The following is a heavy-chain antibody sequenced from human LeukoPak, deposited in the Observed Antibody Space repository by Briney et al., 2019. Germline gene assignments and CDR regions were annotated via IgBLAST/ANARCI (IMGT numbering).Heavy chain of an antibody. V-gene: IGHV1-24*01. Sequence: ASVKVSCKVSGYTLTELSMHWVRQAPGKGLEWMGGFDPEDGETIYAQKFQGRVTMTEDTSTDTAYMELSSLRSEDTAVYYCARDTPRGCSGGSCENPHFDYWGQGTLVTVSS. J-gene: IGHJ4*02. CDR2: FDPEDGET. CDR1: GYTLTELS. CDR3: ARDTPRGCSGGSCENPHFDY. D-gene: IGHD2-15*01.